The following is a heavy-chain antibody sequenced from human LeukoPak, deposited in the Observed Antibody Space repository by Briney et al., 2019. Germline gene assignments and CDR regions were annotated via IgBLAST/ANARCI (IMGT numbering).Heavy chain of an antibody. J-gene: IGHJ3*01. CDR2: IDTDSVHI. CDR3: VISHTSMMAVVKGGGFDV. CDR1: GFIFTDYT. D-gene: IGHD3-22*01. Sequence: GGSLRLSCATSGFIFTDYTMNWVRRAPGKGLEWISYIDTDSVHIFYADSVKGRFTVSRDNAKKSHHLQVSSLRAEDTAVYYCVISHTSMMAVVKGGGFDVWGQGTMVTVSS. V-gene: IGHV3-21*05.